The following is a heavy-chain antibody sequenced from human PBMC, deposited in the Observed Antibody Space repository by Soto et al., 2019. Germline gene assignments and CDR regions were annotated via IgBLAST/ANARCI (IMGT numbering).Heavy chain of an antibody. CDR1: GFTVSSNY. CDR2: IYSGGST. J-gene: IGHJ2*01. V-gene: IGHV3-53*04. CDR3: ARDRVAVAEKGWYFDL. D-gene: IGHD6-19*01. Sequence: EVQLVESGGGLVQPGGSLRLSCAASGFTVSSNYMSWVRQAPGKGLEWVSVIYSGGSTYYADSVKGRFTISRHNSKNTLYLQMNGLIAEDTAVYYCARDRVAVAEKGWYFDLWGRGTLVTVSS.